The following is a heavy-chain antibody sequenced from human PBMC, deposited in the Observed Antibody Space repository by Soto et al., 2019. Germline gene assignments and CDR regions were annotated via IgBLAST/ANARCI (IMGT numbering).Heavy chain of an antibody. V-gene: IGHV4-4*07. D-gene: IGHD6-13*01. CDR3: ARVTDSSSWYTGVDY. CDR2: IYTSGST. Sequence: SETLSLTCTVSGGSISSYYWSWIRQPAGKGLEWIGRIYTSGSTNYNPSLKSRVTMSVDTSKNQFSLKLSSVTAADTAVYYCARVTDSSSWYTGVDYWRQGTLVTVSS. CDR1: GGSISSYY. J-gene: IGHJ4*02.